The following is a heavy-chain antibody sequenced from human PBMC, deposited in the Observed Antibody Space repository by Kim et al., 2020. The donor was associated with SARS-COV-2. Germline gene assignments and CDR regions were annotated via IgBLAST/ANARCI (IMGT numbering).Heavy chain of an antibody. D-gene: IGHD2-15*01. J-gene: IGHJ4*02. V-gene: IGHV3-23*01. CDR3: AKEPSDRRIVVVAATPGY. CDR1: GFTFSSYA. Sequence: GGSLRLSYAASGFTFSSYAMSWVRQAPGKGLEWVSAISGSGGSTYYADSVKGRFTISRDNSKNTLYLQMNSLRAEDTAVYYCAKEPSDRRIVVVAATPGYWGQGTLVTVSS. CDR2: ISGSGGST.